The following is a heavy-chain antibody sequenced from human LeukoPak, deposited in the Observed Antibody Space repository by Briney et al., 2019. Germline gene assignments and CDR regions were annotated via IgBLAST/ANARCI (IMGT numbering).Heavy chain of an antibody. D-gene: IGHD3-10*01. Sequence: SETLSLTCTVSGGSMSSYYWSWIRQPPGKGLEWIGYIYTGGSTNYNPSLKSRVTMSLDTSKNQLSLKLSSVTAADTAVYYCTTMVQGVHTYFGSWGQGNLVAVSS. CDR1: GGSMSSYY. V-gene: IGHV4-59*01. CDR2: IYTGGST. J-gene: IGHJ4*02. CDR3: TTMVQGVHTYFGS.